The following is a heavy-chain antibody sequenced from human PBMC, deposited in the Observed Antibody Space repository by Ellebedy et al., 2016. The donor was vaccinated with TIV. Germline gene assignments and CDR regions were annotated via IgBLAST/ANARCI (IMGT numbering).Heavy chain of an antibody. J-gene: IGHJ4*02. D-gene: IGHD2-2*03. CDR3: ARRSSGYCVGVKCTTDFDY. Sequence: GESLKISXAASGFTFSSYSMNWVRQAPGKGLEWVAFIRSSTNSISYPDSVKGRFTISRDNTKNTLYLQMNSLRAEDTGVYYCARRSSGYCVGVKCTTDFDYWGRGTLVTVSS. CDR2: IRSSTNSI. CDR1: GFTFSSYS. V-gene: IGHV3-48*04.